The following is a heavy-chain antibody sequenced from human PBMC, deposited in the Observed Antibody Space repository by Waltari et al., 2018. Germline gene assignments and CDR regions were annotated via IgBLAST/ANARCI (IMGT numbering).Heavy chain of an antibody. CDR3: ARIENYIWGSYRFTSNWFDP. Sequence: QVQLQESGPGLVKPSETLSLTCTVSGGSISSHYWSWIRQPPGTGLEWIGYIYYSGSTNYNPSLKSRVTISVDTSKNQFSLKLSSVTAADTAVYYCARIENYIWGSYRFTSNWFDPWGQGTLVTVSS. CDR2: IYYSGST. CDR1: GGSISSHY. D-gene: IGHD3-16*02. V-gene: IGHV4-59*11. J-gene: IGHJ5*02.